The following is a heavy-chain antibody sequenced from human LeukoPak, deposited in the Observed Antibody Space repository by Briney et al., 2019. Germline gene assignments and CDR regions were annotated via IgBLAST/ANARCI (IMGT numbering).Heavy chain of an antibody. D-gene: IGHD6-19*01. V-gene: IGHV4-34*01. CDR3: ARVQRSGIAVAGTGDY. CDR1: GGSFSGYY. Sequence: PSETLSLTCAVYGGSFSGYYWSWIRQPPGKGLEWIGEINHSGSTDYNPSLKSRVTVSVDTSKNQFSLRLTSVTAADTAVYYCARVQRSGIAVAGTGDYWGQGTLVTVSS. J-gene: IGHJ4*02. CDR2: INHSGST.